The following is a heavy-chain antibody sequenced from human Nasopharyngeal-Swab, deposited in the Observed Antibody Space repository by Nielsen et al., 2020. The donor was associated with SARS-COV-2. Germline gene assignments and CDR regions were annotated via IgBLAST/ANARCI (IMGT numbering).Heavy chain of an antibody. CDR2: FDPEDGET. D-gene: IGHD1-26*01. CDR1: GSTLTEIS. CDR3: TRLFKSGSYGGY. Sequence: ASVKVSCKVSGSTLTEISMHWVRQAHGRGLEWMGGFDPEDGETIYAQKFQGRVTMTEDTSIDTAYMELRSLRSEDTAVYYCTRLFKSGSYGGYWGQGTLVTASS. J-gene: IGHJ4*02. V-gene: IGHV1-24*01.